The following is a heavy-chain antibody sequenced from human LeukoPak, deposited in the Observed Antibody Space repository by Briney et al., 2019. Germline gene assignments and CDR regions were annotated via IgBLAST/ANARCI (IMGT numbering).Heavy chain of an antibody. Sequence: PGGSLRLSCAASILTFSRYWMSCVRHAPEKALVGVANIKQDVSEKYYVDPVKGRLTISRDNAKHCLHLQMNSRRAEDRHVFSFAGRTFDIVVVPANPMPHACDMGCQGTMVSVSS. V-gene: IGHV3-7*01. D-gene: IGHD2-2*01. CDR2: IKQDVSEK. CDR3: AGRTFDIVVVPANPMPHACDM. J-gene: IGHJ3*02. CDR1: ILTFSRYW.